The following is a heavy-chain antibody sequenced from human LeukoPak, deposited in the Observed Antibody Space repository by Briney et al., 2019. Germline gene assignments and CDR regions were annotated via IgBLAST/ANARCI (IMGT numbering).Heavy chain of an antibody. D-gene: IGHD2-2*01. Sequence: HAGGSLRLSCATSGFIFSDYSLNWVRQAPGKGLEWVAVISYDGSNKYYADSVKGRFTISRDNSKNTLYLQMNSLRAEDTAVYYCARAPPYCSSTSCAPYNWFDPWGQGTLVTVSS. CDR1: GFIFSDYS. J-gene: IGHJ5*02. V-gene: IGHV3-30*03. CDR2: ISYDGSNK. CDR3: ARAPPYCSSTSCAPYNWFDP.